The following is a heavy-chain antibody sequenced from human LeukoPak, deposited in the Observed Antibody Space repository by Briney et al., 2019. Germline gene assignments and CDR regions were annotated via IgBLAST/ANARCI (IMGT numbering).Heavy chain of an antibody. V-gene: IGHV1-3*01. Sequence: ASVKVSCKASGYTCTSYAMHWVRQAPGQRLEWMGWINAGNGNTKYSQKFQGRVTITRDTSASTAYMELSSLRSEDTAVYYCARVGTIMGGNYYDYWGQGTLVTVSS. CDR2: INAGNGNT. CDR3: ARVGTIMGGNYYDY. D-gene: IGHD4-23*01. CDR1: GYTCTSYA. J-gene: IGHJ4*02.